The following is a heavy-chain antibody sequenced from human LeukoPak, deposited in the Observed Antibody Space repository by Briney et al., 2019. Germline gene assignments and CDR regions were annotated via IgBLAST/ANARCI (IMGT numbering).Heavy chain of an antibody. Sequence: GASVNVSCKVSGYTLTELSMHWVRQAPGKGLEWMGRFDPEDGETIYAQKFQGRVTMTEDTSTDTAYMELSSLRSEDTAVYYCAAVLLWFGEYLRRFDPWGQGTLVTVSS. CDR2: FDPEDGET. CDR3: AAVLLWFGEYLRRFDP. J-gene: IGHJ5*02. V-gene: IGHV1-24*01. CDR1: GYTLTELS. D-gene: IGHD3-10*01.